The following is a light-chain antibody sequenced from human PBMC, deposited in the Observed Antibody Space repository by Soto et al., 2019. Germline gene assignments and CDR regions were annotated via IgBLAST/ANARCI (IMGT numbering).Light chain of an antibody. CDR3: SSYTSSSTLGV. CDR1: SSDVGGYNY. J-gene: IGLJ3*02. V-gene: IGLV2-14*01. Sequence: QSVLTQPASVSGSPGQSITISCTGTSSDVGGYNYVSWYQQHPGKAPKLMIYDVSNRPSGVSNRFSGSKSGNTASLTISGLQAEDEADYYCSSYTSSSTLGVF. CDR2: DVS.